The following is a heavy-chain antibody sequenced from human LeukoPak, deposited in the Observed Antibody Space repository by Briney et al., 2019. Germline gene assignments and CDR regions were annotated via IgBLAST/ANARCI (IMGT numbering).Heavy chain of an antibody. J-gene: IGHJ6*02. V-gene: IGHV1-46*02. D-gene: IGHD4-11*01. Sequence: ASVKVSCKASGYTFNNYYMYWVRQAPGQGLEWMGMINPSGGGTSYAQKFQGRVTMTRDTSTRTVYMEVSSLKPEDTAVYYCARAVIYSNYGYYYYYGMDVWGQGTTVTVSS. CDR3: ARAVIYSNYGYYYYYGMDV. CDR2: INPSGGGT. CDR1: GYTFNNYY.